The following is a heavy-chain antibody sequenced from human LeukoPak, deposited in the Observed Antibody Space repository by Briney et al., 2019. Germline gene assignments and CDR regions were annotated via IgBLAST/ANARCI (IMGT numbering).Heavy chain of an antibody. V-gene: IGHV3-48*03. D-gene: IGHD2-15*01. Sequence: GGSLRLSCAASGFTFCSYEMNWVRQAPGKGLEWVSYISSSGSTKYYADSVKGRFTISRDNAKNSLYLQMNSLRAEDTAVYYCAREVAATQYGMDVSGPGTTVTVSS. CDR1: GFTFCSYE. CDR3: AREVAATQYGMDV. CDR2: ISSSGSTK. J-gene: IGHJ6*02.